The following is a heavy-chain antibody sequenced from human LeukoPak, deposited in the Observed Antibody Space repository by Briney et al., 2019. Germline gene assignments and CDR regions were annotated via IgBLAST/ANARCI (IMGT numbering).Heavy chain of an antibody. CDR3: ARSVRLTNSRGPYCSGGSCYYFDY. CDR1: GYTFTSYD. V-gene: IGHV1-8*01. CDR2: MNPNSGNT. J-gene: IGHJ4*02. Sequence: GASVKVSCKASGYTFTSYDINWVRQATGQGLEWMGWMNPNSGNTGYAQKFQGRVTMTRNTSISTAYMELSSLRSEDTAVYYCARSVRLTNSRGPYCSGGSCYYFDYWGQGTLVTVSS. D-gene: IGHD2-15*01.